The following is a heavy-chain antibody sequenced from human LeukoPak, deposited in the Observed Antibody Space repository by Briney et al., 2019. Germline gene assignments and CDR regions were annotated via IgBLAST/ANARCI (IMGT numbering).Heavy chain of an antibody. V-gene: IGHV1-18*01. CDR3: ARDRRYDFWSGYYGYYYYYYMDV. CDR1: GYTFTSYG. D-gene: IGHD3-3*01. J-gene: IGHJ6*03. CDR2: ISAYNGNT. Sequence: ASVKVSCKASGYTFTSYGISWVRQAPGQGLEWMGRISAYNGNTNYAQKLQGRVTMATDTSTSTAYMELRSLRSDDTAVYYCARDRRYDFWSGYYGYYYYYYMDVWGKGTTVTVSS.